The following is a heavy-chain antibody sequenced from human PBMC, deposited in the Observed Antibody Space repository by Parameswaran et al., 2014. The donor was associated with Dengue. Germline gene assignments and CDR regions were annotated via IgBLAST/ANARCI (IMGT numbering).Heavy chain of an antibody. CDR3: AGLGSSVLYYGMDV. J-gene: IGHJ6*02. Sequence: RWIRQPPGKGLEWIGYIYYSGSTYYNPSLKSRVTISVDTSKNQFSLKLSSVTAADTAVYYCAGLGSSVLYYGMDVWGQGTTVTVSS. V-gene: IGHV4-31*02. CDR2: IYYSGST. D-gene: IGHD3-10*01.